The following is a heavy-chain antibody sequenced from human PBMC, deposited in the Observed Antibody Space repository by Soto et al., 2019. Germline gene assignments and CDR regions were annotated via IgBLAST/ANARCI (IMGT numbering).Heavy chain of an antibody. V-gene: IGHV3-48*02. CDR3: ARLYTTSRVGAWFDP. Sequence: EGQLVESGGGLVLPGGSLRLSCAASGFIFSTYTLNWVRQAPGKGLEWVSYISAGSDAIHYADSVKGRFTVSRDNAKNSLFLQMNSLRDEDTAVYYCARLYTTSRVGAWFDPWGQGTLVTVS. CDR1: GFIFSTYT. CDR2: ISAGSDAI. J-gene: IGHJ5*02. D-gene: IGHD3-16*01.